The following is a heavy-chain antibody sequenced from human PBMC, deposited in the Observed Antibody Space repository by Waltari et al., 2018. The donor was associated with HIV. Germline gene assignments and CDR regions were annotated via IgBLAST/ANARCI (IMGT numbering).Heavy chain of an antibody. V-gene: IGHV4-59*01. CDR2: YYDSGSN. CDR3: AREGIAAREAWFDP. D-gene: IGHD6-6*01. J-gene: IGHJ5*02. Sequence: QVQLQESGPGLVKPSETLSLTCTVSGGSISSYYWSWIRQPPGTGLDGIGYYYDSGSNHANPPVNSRVTKPVGTSATQFALERGSVTAADTAVYYCAREGIAAREAWFDPWGQRTLVTVS. CDR1: GGSISSYY.